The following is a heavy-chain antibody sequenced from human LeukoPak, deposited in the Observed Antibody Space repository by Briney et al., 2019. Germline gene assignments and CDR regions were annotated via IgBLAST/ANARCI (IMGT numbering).Heavy chain of an antibody. D-gene: IGHD2/OR15-2a*01. V-gene: IGHV3-7*01. J-gene: IGHJ4*02. Sequence: QTGGSLTLSCAAAGFTFSTFWMTWDRQAPGEGLEWVATIRQDDIETHHGDSVKGRFFISRDNAKSSLYLQMSSLRAEDTAVYYCVRGCNRAHCPYFFDSWGQGTLITVS. CDR3: VRGCNRAHCPYFFDS. CDR2: IRQDDIET. CDR1: GFTFSTFW.